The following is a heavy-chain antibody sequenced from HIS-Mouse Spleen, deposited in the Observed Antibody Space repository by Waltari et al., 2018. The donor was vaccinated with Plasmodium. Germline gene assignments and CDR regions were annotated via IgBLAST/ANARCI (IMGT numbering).Heavy chain of an antibody. CDR3: ASSWYWYFDL. V-gene: IGHV3-7*01. CDR1: GFAFSSHW. J-gene: IGHJ2*01. CDR2: IKQDGSEK. Sequence: EVQLVESGGGLVQPGGSLRLSCAASGFAFSSHWRSWVRQAPRKGLEWVTNIKQDGSEKYYVDSVKGRFTISRDNAKNSLYLQMNSLRAEDTAVYYCASSWYWYFDLWGRGTLVTVSS. D-gene: IGHD6-13*01.